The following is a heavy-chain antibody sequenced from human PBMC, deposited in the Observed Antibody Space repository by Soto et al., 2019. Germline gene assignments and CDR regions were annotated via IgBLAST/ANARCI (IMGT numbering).Heavy chain of an antibody. V-gene: IGHV1-69*06. CDR1: GGTFSSYA. CDR3: AASYYDSSGYYFYYYGMDV. CDR2: IIPIFGTA. Sequence: QVQLVQSGAEVKKPGSSVKVSCKASGGTFSSYAISWVRQAPGQGLEWMGGIIPIFGTANYAQKFQGRVTITADKATSTAYMELSSLRSEDTAVYYCAASYYDSSGYYFYYYGMDVWGQGTTVTVSS. J-gene: IGHJ6*02. D-gene: IGHD3-22*01.